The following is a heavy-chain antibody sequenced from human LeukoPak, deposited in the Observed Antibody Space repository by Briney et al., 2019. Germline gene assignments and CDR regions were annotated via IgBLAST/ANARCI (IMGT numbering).Heavy chain of an antibody. CDR2: IYYSGST. CDR3: AREGQQLSSYYYYGMAV. D-gene: IGHD6-13*01. V-gene: IGHV4-59*01. J-gene: IGHJ6*02. CDR1: GGSISTYY. Sequence: SETLSLTCTVSGGSISTYYWSWIRQPPGKGLEWIGYIYYSGSTNYNPSLKSRVTISVDTSKSHFSLKLSSVTAADTAVYYCAREGQQLSSYYYYGMAVWGQGTTVTVSS.